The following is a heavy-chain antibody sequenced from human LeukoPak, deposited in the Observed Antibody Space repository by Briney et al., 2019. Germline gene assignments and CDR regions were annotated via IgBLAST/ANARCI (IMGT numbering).Heavy chain of an antibody. Sequence: GGSLRLSCEASGFTFSSYAMAWVRQAPGKGLEWVSSITIGGGRTYYADSVKGRFTISRDNSKNTLYLQMNSLRAEDTAVYYCAKGQACYYDSSGYVDYWGQGTLVTVSS. J-gene: IGHJ4*02. D-gene: IGHD3-22*01. V-gene: IGHV3-23*01. CDR1: GFTFSSYA. CDR2: ITIGGGRT. CDR3: AKGQACYYDSSGYVDY.